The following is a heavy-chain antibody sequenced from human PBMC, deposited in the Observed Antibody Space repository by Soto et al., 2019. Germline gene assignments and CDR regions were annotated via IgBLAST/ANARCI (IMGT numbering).Heavy chain of an antibody. D-gene: IGHD4-4*01. CDR1: GYTFTSYG. CDR3: ARGGDYRFDY. Sequence: ASVKVSCKASGYTFTSYGISWVRQAPGQGLEWMGWISAYNGNTNYAQKLQGRVTISVDKSKNQFSLKLNSVTAADTAVYYCARGGDYRFDYWGQGTLVTVSS. J-gene: IGHJ4*02. CDR2: ISAYNGNT. V-gene: IGHV1-18*01.